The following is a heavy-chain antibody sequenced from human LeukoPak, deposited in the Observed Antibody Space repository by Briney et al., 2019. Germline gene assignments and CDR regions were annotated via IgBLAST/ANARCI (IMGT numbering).Heavy chain of an antibody. D-gene: IGHD6-6*01. Sequence: PGGSLRLSCAASGSTFSGSAMHWVRQASGKGLEWVGRIRNKANSYATAHTASVKGRFTISRDDSKNTAYLQMNSLKTEDTAVYYCTRYSSSDNWFDPWGQGTLVTVSS. CDR2: IRNKANSYAT. J-gene: IGHJ5*02. V-gene: IGHV3-73*01. CDR1: GSTFSGSA. CDR3: TRYSSSDNWFDP.